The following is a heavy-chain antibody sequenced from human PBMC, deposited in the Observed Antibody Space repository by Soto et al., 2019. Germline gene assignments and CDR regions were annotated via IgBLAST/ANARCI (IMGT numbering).Heavy chain of an antibody. CDR3: ARDQNIVLVPAANFDY. V-gene: IGHV3-23*01. J-gene: IGHJ4*02. CDR1: GFTFSNYA. D-gene: IGHD2-2*01. Sequence: PGGSLRLSCSASGFTFSNYAMNWVRQAPGKGLEWVSAISGSGGSTYYADSVKGRFTISRDNSKNTLYLQMNRLRAEDTAVYYCARDQNIVLVPAANFDYWGQGTLVTVSS. CDR2: ISGSGGST.